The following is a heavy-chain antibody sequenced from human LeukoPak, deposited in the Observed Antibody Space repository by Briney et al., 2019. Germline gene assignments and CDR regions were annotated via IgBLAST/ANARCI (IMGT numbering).Heavy chain of an antibody. CDR1: GYTFTGYY. CDR2: INPNSGGT. V-gene: IGHV1-2*02. D-gene: IGHD3-9*01. CDR3: ARAGSYDILTGYHPFDAFDI. J-gene: IGHJ3*02. Sequence: ASVKVSCKASGYTFTGYYMHWVRQAPGQGLEWVGWINPNSGGTNYAQKFQGRVTMTRDTSISTAYMELSRLRSDDTAVYYCARAGSYDILTGYHPFDAFDIWGQGTMVTVSS.